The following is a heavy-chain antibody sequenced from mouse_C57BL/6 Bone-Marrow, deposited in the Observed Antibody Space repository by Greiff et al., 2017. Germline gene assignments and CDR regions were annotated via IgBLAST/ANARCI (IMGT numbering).Heavy chain of an antibody. J-gene: IGHJ3*01. CDR2: IDPSDSYT. Sequence: QVQLQQPGAELVKPGASVKLSCKASGYTFTSYWMQWVKQRPGQGLEWIGEIDPSDSYTNYNQKFKGKATLTADTSSSTAYMQLSSMTSEDAAVYYCERREDGSSAWFDYWGQGTPVTVSA. CDR3: ERREDGSSAWFDY. CDR1: GYTFTSYW. V-gene: IGHV1-50*01. D-gene: IGHD1-1*01.